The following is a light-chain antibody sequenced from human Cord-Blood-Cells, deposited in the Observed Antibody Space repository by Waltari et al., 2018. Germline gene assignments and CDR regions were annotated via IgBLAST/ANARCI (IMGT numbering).Light chain of an antibody. CDR1: SSDVGGYNY. J-gene: IGLJ3*02. V-gene: IGLV2-14*01. Sequence: QSALTQPASVSGSPGQSITISCTGTSSDVGGYNYVSWYQQHPGKAPKLMIYEVSNRPAGVSTRFSGAKSGNTASLTISGLKAEDDADYYCSSYTSSSTWVFGGGTKLTVL. CDR3: SSYTSSSTWV. CDR2: EVS.